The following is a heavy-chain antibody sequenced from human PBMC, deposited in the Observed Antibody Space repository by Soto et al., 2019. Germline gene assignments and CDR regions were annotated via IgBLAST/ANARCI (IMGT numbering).Heavy chain of an antibody. J-gene: IGHJ4*02. D-gene: IGHD6-19*01. CDR1: GFTFANYA. CDR2: ISSSGGST. CDR3: AKTAEAVAGTVYGY. V-gene: IGHV3-23*01. Sequence: GGSLRLSCSGSGFTFANYAMSWVRQAPGKGLEWVSGISSSGGSTYYADSVEGRFTISRDNSKNTLSLQMDSLSAEDTAVYFCAKTAEAVAGTVYGYWGQGTLVTVSS.